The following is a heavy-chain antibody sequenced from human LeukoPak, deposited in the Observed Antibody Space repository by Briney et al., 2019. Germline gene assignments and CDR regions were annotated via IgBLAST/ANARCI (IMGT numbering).Heavy chain of an antibody. CDR3: ARDEQYYYMDV. V-gene: IGHV3-23*01. D-gene: IGHD1/OR15-1a*01. J-gene: IGHJ6*03. CDR2: ISGSGGST. Sequence: GGSLRLSCAASAFTFSSYAMSWVRQAPGKGLEWVSAISGSGGSTYYADSVKGRFTISRDSSKNTLYLQMNSLRAEDTAVYYCARDEQYYYMDVWGKGTTVTVSS. CDR1: AFTFSSYA.